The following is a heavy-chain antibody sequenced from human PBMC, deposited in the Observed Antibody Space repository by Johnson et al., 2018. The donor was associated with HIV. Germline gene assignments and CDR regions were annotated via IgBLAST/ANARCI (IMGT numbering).Heavy chain of an antibody. CDR3: ARDRFGSGRPNAFDM. Sequence: VQLVESGGGLVKPGGSLRLSCAASGFTFDDYGMSWVRQAPGKGLEWVSGINWNSDTIDYADSVKGRFTISRDNSKNTVYLQMNTLRPEDTAVYYCARDRFGSGRPNAFDMWGQGTMVTVSS. V-gene: IGHV3-20*04. J-gene: IGHJ3*02. CDR1: GFTFDDYG. CDR2: INWNSDTI. D-gene: IGHD3-10*01.